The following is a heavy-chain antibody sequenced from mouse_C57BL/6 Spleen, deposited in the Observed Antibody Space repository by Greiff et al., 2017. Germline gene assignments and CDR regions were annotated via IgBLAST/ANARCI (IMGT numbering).Heavy chain of an antibody. Sequence: EVKLVESGGGLVKPGGSLKLSCAASGFTFSDYGMHWVRQAPEKGLEWVAYISSGSSTIYYADTVKGRFTISRDNAKNTLFLQMTSLRSEDTAMYYCARVRGPYKGNAMDYWGQGTSVTVSS. V-gene: IGHV5-17*01. CDR1: GFTFSDYG. J-gene: IGHJ4*01. D-gene: IGHD1-3*01. CDR2: ISSGSSTI. CDR3: ARVRGPYKGNAMDY.